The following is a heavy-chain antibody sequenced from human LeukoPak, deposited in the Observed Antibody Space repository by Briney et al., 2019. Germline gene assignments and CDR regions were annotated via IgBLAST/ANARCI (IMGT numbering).Heavy chain of an antibody. Sequence: SETLSLTCTVSDGSIGSYYWSWIRKPPGKGLERIGYINYSGNTNYNPSLKSRVTISVDTSKNQFSLKLSSVTAADTAVYYCARGSCGECPPGYWGQGTLVTVSS. CDR3: ARGSCGECPPGY. CDR1: DGSIGSYY. CDR2: INYSGNT. D-gene: IGHD2-21*01. J-gene: IGHJ4*02. V-gene: IGHV4-59*01.